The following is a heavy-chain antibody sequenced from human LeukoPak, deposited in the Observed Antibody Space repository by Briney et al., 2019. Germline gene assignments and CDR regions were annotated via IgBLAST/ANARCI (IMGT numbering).Heavy chain of an antibody. Sequence: SETLSLTCADSGGSIGNFLWSWIRQSPGEGLEWIEFIYENGRTSYNPSLKSRVTISVDMSKIQFSLRLTYMTAADTAVYYCARDWELGHWGRGILVTVTS. CDR3: ARDWELGH. CDR2: IYENGRT. D-gene: IGHD1-26*01. V-gene: IGHV4-59*01. CDR1: GGSIGNFL. J-gene: IGHJ4*02.